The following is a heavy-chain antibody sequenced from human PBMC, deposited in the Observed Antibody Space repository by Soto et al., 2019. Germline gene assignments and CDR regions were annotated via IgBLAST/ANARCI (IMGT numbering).Heavy chain of an antibody. D-gene: IGHD3-10*01. J-gene: IGHJ4*02. CDR1: GFTFSNYA. V-gene: IGHV3-23*01. CDR3: AHVRLRDFDY. Sequence: GGSLRLSCVASGFTFSNYAMTWVRQAPGKGLEWVSGVHSSGGLTYYADSVKGRFTISRDNSKNTLYLQMNSLRVEDTAVYYCAHVRLRDFDYWGQGTLVTVSS. CDR2: VHSSGGLT.